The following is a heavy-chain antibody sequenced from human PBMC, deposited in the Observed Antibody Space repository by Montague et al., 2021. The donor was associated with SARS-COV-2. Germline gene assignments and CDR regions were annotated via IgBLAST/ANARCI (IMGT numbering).Heavy chain of an antibody. CDR3: ARDPEMATIIRSLGYYYYYGMDV. J-gene: IGHJ6*02. CDR1: GFTFSSYS. CDR2: ISSSSYI. V-gene: IGHV3-21*01. D-gene: IGHD5-24*01. Sequence: SLRLSCPASGFTFSSYSMNWVRQAPGKGLEWVSSISSSSYIYYADSVKGRFTISRDNAKNSLYLQMNSLRAEDTAVYYCARDPEMATIIRSLGYYYYYGMDVWGQGTTVTVSS.